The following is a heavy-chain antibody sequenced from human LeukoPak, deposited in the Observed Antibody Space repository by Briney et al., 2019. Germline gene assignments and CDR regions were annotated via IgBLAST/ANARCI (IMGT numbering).Heavy chain of an antibody. Sequence: GGSLRLSCAASEFAFSTYNMNWVRQAPGEGREWVSYISTGSSTTYYADSVKGRFTISRDNVENSLYLQMNSLRDEDTAVYYCARVAAGYSVNYFDYWGQGTLVTVSS. CDR1: EFAFSTYN. D-gene: IGHD4-23*01. J-gene: IGHJ4*02. CDR3: ARVAAGYSVNYFDY. CDR2: ISTGSSTT. V-gene: IGHV3-48*02.